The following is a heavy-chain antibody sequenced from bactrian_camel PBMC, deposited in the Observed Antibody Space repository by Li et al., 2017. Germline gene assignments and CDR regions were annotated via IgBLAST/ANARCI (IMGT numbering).Heavy chain of an antibody. CDR3: AAGFQNSGDLRTADFRY. CDR1: GNSDYTDY. V-gene: IGHV3S53*01. D-gene: IGHD4*01. Sequence: HVQLVESGGGSVQAGGSLTLSCTVSGNSDYTDYVAWFRQAPGKEREGVARFNVDGTRIYADSVKGRFTISLDNAKNTLNLQMTSLTPEDTAVYYCAAGFQNSGDLRTADFRYWGQGTQVTVS. J-gene: IGHJ6*01. CDR2: FNVDGTR.